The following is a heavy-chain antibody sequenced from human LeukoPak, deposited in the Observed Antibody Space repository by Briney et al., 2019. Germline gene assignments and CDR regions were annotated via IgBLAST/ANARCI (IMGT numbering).Heavy chain of an antibody. CDR3: ARERFHYDF. CDR1: GFTLSSSW. CDR2: IDSDGSDT. J-gene: IGHJ4*02. V-gene: IGHV3-74*01. Sequence: GGSLRLSCAASGFTLSSSWMHWVRQAPGKGLVWVSRIDSDGSDTKYADSVKGRFTISRDSAKNTLYLQMNSLRVEDTAVDYCARERFHYDFWGQGTLVTVSS.